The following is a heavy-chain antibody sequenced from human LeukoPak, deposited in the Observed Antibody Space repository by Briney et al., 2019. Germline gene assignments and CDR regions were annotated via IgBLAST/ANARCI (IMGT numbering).Heavy chain of an antibody. CDR2: VYYSGST. CDR3: ARAPDYGDYVLLDY. V-gene: IGHV4-59*12. D-gene: IGHD4-17*01. CDR1: NGSMSSYF. J-gene: IGHJ4*02. Sequence: SETLSLTCTVSNGSMSSYFWSWTRQPPGKGLEWIGYVYYSGSTYYNPSLKSRVTISVDTSKNQFSPKLSSVTAADTAVYYCARAPDYGDYVLLDYWGQGTLVTVSS.